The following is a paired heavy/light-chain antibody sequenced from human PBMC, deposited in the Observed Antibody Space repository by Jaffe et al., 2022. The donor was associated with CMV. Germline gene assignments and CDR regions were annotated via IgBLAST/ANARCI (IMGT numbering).Heavy chain of an antibody. CDR2: ISWNSNTI. CDR1: GFIFNDHA. J-gene: IGHJ3*01. V-gene: IGHV3-9*01. CDR3: AKDTALPEGAFDV. Sequence: EVQLVESGGGSVQPGRSLRLSCVASGFIFNDHAMHWVRQAPGKGLEWVSGISWNSNTIDYVDSVKGRFTISRDNAKNSLYLQMNNLRIEDTALYFCAKDTALPEGAFDVWGQGTMVTVSS.
Light chain of an antibody. CDR2: AAS. V-gene: IGKV1-12*01. CDR3: QQGNSFPLT. CDR1: QDISRW. Sequence: DIQMTQSPSSVSASVGDRVTITCRASQDISRWLAWYQQKPGKVPKLLIFAASRLQSGVPLRFSGSGSGTDFTLTISGLQPEDFATYYCQQGNSFPLTFGPGTKVDIK. J-gene: IGKJ3*01.